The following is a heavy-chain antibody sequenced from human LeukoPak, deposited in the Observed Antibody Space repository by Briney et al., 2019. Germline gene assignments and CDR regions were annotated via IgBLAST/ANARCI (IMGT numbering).Heavy chain of an antibody. CDR1: GDSISSTH. CDR2: ICTNGGT. Sequence: SETLSLTCTVSGDSISSTHWSWIRQPAGKGLEWIGRICTNGGTDYNPSLKSRVTISRDTSKNQFSLQLTSVTAADTAVYYCARVAVDFWSGYYTDNYYYYYYMDVWGKGTTVTVSS. CDR3: ARVAVDFWSGYYTDNYYYYYYMDV. J-gene: IGHJ6*03. D-gene: IGHD3-3*01. V-gene: IGHV4-4*07.